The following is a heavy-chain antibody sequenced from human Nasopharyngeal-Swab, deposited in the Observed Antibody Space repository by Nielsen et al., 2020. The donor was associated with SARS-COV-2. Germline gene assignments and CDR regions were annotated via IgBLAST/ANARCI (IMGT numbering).Heavy chain of an antibody. CDR3: AGGEVRREFDP. CDR1: GGTFSSYA. CDR2: IIPIFGTA. Sequence: SVTVFCKASGGTFSSYAISWVRHAPGQGLEWMGGIIPIFGTANYAQKFQGRVTITADKSTSTAYMELSSLRSEDTAVYYCAGGEVRREFDPWGQGTLVTVSS. J-gene: IGHJ5*02. V-gene: IGHV1-69*06. D-gene: IGHD3-10*01.